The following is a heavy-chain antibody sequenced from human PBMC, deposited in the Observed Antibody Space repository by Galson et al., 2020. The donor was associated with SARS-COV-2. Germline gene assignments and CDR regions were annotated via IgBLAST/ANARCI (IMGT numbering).Heavy chain of an antibody. J-gene: IGHJ6*02. CDR1: GLTFDDYA. CDR3: AKDGPYGMDV. V-gene: IGHV3-9*01. Sequence: GGSLRLSCAASGLTFDDYAMHWVRQAPGKGMEWVSGLSWNSGSIGYADSVKGRFTISRDNAKNSLYLQMNSLRAEDTALYYCAKDGPYGMDVWGQGTTVTVSS. CDR2: LSWNSGSI.